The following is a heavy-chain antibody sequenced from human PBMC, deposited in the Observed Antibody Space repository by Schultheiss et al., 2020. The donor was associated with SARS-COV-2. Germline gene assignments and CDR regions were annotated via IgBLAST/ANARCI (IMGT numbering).Heavy chain of an antibody. CDR3: ARATRNYYDSSGWRDRDAFDI. CDR2: INHSGST. D-gene: IGHD3-22*01. V-gene: IGHV4-34*01. Sequence: GSLRLSCAASGFTFSSYAMSWVRQAPGKGLEWIGEINHSGSTNYNPSLKSRVTISVDTSKNQFSLKLSSVTAADTAVYYCARATRNYYDSSGWRDRDAFDIWGQGTMVTVSS. J-gene: IGHJ3*02. CDR1: GFTFSSYA.